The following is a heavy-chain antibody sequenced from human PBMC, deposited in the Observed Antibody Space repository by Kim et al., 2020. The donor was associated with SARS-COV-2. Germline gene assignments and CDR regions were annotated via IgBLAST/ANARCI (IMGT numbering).Heavy chain of an antibody. CDR2: ISSSSSTI. J-gene: IGHJ5*02. Sequence: GGSLRLSCAASGFTFSSYSMNWVRQAPGKGLEWVSSISSSSSTIFYVDSVKGRFTISRDNAKNSLYLHMNSLRDEDTAVYYCARTSRSDAGGGWFDHWGQGTLVTVSS. CDR1: GFTFSSYS. CDR3: ARTSRSDAGGGWFDH. D-gene: IGHD1-26*01. V-gene: IGHV3-48*02.